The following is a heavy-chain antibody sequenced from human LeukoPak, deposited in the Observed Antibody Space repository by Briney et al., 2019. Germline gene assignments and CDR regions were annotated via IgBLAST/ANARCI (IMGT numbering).Heavy chain of an antibody. V-gene: IGHV1-18*04. CDR3: ARVRGTALTAYPGYFDY. D-gene: IGHD2-21*02. J-gene: IGHJ4*02. Sequence: ASVKVSCKASGYTFNSYGISWVRQAPGQGLEWMGWISIYTGNTKYGEKFQGRATMTRDTSTSTAYLEVWSLSSDDTAVYYCARVRGTALTAYPGYFDYWGQGTLVTVSS. CDR1: GYTFNSYG. CDR2: ISIYTGNT.